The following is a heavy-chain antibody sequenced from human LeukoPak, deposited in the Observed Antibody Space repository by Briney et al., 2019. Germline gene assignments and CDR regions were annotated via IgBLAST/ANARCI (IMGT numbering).Heavy chain of an antibody. CDR2: IYYSGNT. J-gene: IGHJ4*02. V-gene: IGHV4-59*01. Sequence: PSETLSLTCTVSGGSISSYYWSWIRQPPGKGLEWIGNIYYSGNTKYNPSLKSRVTISVDTSKNHFSLKVTSVTAADTAVYYCARAKGDYWGQGTLVTVSS. CDR3: ARAKGDY. CDR1: GGSISSYY.